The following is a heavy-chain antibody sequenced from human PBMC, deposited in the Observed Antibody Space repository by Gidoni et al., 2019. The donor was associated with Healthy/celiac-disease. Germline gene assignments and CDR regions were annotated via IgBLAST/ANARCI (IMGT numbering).Heavy chain of an antibody. CDR2: ISSCSSYI. CDR3: ARARYSGSYFDY. V-gene: IGHV3-21*01. CDR1: GFTFSSYS. J-gene: IGHJ4*02. Sequence: EVQLVESGGGLVKPGGSLRLSCAAPGFTFSSYSMNWVRQAPGKGLEWVSSISSCSSYIYYADSVKGRFTISRDNAKNSLYLQMNSLRAEDTAVYYCARARYSGSYFDYWGQGTLVTVSS. D-gene: IGHD1-26*01.